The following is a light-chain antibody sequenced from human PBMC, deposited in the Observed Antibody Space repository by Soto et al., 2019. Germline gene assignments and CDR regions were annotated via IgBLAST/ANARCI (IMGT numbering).Light chain of an antibody. CDR2: DAS. V-gene: IGKV3-11*01. J-gene: IGKJ3*01. CDR1: HNINSD. CDR3: QQRTNWLFT. Sequence: ENVLTQSPATLSLSPGERATHSCRASHNINSDLAWYQQRPGQPPRLLIYDASFRAAGCPTRFSGSGSGTDFTLTISNLEPEDFAVYYCQQRTNWLFTFGPGTTVDV.